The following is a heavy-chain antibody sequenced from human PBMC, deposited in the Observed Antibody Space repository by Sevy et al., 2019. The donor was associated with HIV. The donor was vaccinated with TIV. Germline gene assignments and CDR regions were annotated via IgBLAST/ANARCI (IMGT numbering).Heavy chain of an antibody. D-gene: IGHD1-26*01. CDR3: ARDCNSATCLWGLDV. CDR2: IKGDGSEK. CDR1: GFTFSHYW. V-gene: IGHV3-7*03. J-gene: IGHJ6*02. Sequence: GGSLRLSCAASGFTFSHYWMTWVRQAPGMGPEWVANIKGDGSEKYYVDSVRGRFTISRDNAKNSLYLQMNSLRGEDTALYYCARDCNSATCLWGLDVWGQGTTVTVSS.